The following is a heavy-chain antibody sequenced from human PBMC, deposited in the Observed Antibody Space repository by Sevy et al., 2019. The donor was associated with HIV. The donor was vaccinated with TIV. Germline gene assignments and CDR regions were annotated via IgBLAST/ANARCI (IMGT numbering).Heavy chain of an antibody. V-gene: IGHV3-21*01. CDR2: ISSGSGYI. D-gene: IGHD3-3*01. CDR3: TRDKTILEGRYGMDV. CDR1: GFTLGDYA. J-gene: IGHJ6*02. Sequence: GGSLRLSCTTSGFTLGDYAMNWVRQAPGKGLEWVSFISSGSGYIYYADSVKGRFTISRDNAKNSLYLQMNSLRAEDTAMYYCTRDKTILEGRYGMDVWGQGTTVTVSS.